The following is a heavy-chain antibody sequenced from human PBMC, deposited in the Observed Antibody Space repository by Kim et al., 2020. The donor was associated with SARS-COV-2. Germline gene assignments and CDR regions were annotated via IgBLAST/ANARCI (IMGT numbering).Heavy chain of an antibody. V-gene: IGHV3-23*01. D-gene: IGHD3-9*01. CDR2: IIGSGGST. J-gene: IGHJ3*02. Sequence: GGSLRLSCAASGFTFNSYAMIWVRQAPGKGLDWVSSIIGSGGSTYYSDSVKGRFTISRDHFKNTLYLQMDSLRAEDTAVYDCAKDLDYDILTGYFRRNSGACSALDIWGQGTMVTVSS. CDR3: AKDLDYDILTGYFRRNSGACSALDI. CDR1: GFTFNSYA.